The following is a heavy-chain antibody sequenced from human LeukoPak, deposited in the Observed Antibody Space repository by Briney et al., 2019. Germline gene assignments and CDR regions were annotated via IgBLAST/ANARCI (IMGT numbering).Heavy chain of an antibody. V-gene: IGHV1-2*02. Sequence: GASVKVSCKASGYTFTGYYMHWVRQAPGQGLEWMGWINPNSGGTNYAQKFQGRVTMTRDTSISTAYMGLSRLRSDDTAVYYCARDAEGYCSGGSCYSIFWFDPWGQGTLVTVSS. CDR2: INPNSGGT. J-gene: IGHJ5*02. CDR1: GYTFTGYY. CDR3: ARDAEGYCSGGSCYSIFWFDP. D-gene: IGHD2-15*01.